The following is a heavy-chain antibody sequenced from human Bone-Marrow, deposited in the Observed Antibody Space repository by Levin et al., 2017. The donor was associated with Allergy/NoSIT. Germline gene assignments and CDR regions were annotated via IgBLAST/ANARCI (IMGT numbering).Heavy chain of an antibody. V-gene: IGHV1-2*06. Sequence: ASVKVSCKASGYTFTGYYMHWVRQAPGQGLEWMGRINPNSGGTNYAQKFQGRVTMTRDTSISTAYMELSRLRSDDTAVYYCARDGGGYCSSTSCYRAPITTSYYDYGMDVWGQGTTVTVSS. CDR3: ARDGGGYCSSTSCYRAPITTSYYDYGMDV. CDR1: GYTFTGYY. CDR2: INPNSGGT. J-gene: IGHJ6*02. D-gene: IGHD2-2*01.